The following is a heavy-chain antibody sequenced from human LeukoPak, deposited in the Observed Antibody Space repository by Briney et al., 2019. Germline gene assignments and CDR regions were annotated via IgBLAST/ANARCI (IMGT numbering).Heavy chain of an antibody. CDR2: IYSGGST. D-gene: IGHD5-18*01. CDR1: GFTVSSNY. J-gene: IGHJ4*02. CDR3: ARETTAMVVDY. V-gene: IGHV3-53*01. Sequence: GGSLRLSCAASGFTVSSNYVSWVRQAPGKGLEWVSVIYSGGSTYYADSVKGRFTISRDNSKNTLYLQMNSLRAEDTAVYYYARETTAMVVDYWGQGTLVTVPS.